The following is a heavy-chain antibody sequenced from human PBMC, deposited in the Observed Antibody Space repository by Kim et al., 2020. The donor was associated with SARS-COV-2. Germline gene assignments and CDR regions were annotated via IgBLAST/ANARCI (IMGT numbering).Heavy chain of an antibody. CDR1: GFTFSDYY. D-gene: IGHD3-22*01. V-gene: IGHV3-11*01. CDR2: ISSSGSTI. CDR3: ARGRGGYYDSSGYKGYYFDY. J-gene: IGHJ4*02. Sequence: GGSLRLSCAASGFTFSDYYMSWIRQAPGKVLEWVSYISSSGSTIYYADSVKGRFTISRDNAKNSLYLQMNSLRAEDTAVYYCARGRGGYYDSSGYKGYYFDYWGQGTLVTVSS.